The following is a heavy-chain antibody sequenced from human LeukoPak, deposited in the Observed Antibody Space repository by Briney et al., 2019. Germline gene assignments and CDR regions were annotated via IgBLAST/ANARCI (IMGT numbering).Heavy chain of an antibody. D-gene: IGHD6-13*01. J-gene: IGHJ3*02. CDR2: ISTSGGNT. V-gene: IGHV3-23*01. Sequence: PGGSLRLSCAASGFTFTNYAMSGVRQAPGKGLEWVSTISTSGGNTYYADSVKGRFSISRDNSRNTLYLHLNSLRAEDTAVYYCAKMTLTAAGTNAFDIWGQGTMVTISS. CDR1: GFTFTNYA. CDR3: AKMTLTAAGTNAFDI.